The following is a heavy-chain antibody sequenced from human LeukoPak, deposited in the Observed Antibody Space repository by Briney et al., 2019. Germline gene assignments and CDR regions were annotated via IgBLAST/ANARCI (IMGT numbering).Heavy chain of an antibody. CDR3: ATYGSGSGTFFDS. J-gene: IGHJ4*01. CDR2: ISHSGSTI. CDR1: GYMFNTYY. Sequence: GGSLRLSCAASGYMFNTYYMSWIRQSPEKGLEWLSYISHSGSTIYYADSVKGRFTISRDNAKNSLYLQMNSLRAEDTALYYCATYGSGSGTFFDSWGQGTLVTVSS. D-gene: IGHD3-10*01. V-gene: IGHV3-11*04.